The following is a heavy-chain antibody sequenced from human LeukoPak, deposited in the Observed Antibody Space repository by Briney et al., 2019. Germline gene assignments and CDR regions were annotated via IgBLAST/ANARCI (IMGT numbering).Heavy chain of an antibody. CDR2: INPNSGGT. D-gene: IGHD2-8*01. CDR1: GYTFTGYH. J-gene: IGHJ4*02. Sequence: ASVKVSCKASGYTFTGYHMHWVRQAPGQGLEWMGWINPNSGGTNYAQKFQGRVTMTRDTSISTAYMELSRLRSDDTAVYYCAVAPLYQRNLVDYWGQGTLVTVSS. CDR3: AVAPLYQRNLVDY. V-gene: IGHV1-2*02.